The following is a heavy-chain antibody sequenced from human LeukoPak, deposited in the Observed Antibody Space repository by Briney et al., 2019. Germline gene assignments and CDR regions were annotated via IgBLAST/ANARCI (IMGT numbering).Heavy chain of an antibody. D-gene: IGHD5-18*01. Sequence: GGSLRLSCAASGFTFSSYAMSWVRQAPGKGLEWVSAISGSGGSTYYADSVKGRFTISRDNSKNTLYLQMNSLRAEDTAVYYCAGGSVYSYGYKVYYFDYWGQGTLVTVSS. CDR3: AGGSVYSYGYKVYYFDY. CDR2: ISGSGGST. J-gene: IGHJ4*02. V-gene: IGHV3-23*01. CDR1: GFTFSSYA.